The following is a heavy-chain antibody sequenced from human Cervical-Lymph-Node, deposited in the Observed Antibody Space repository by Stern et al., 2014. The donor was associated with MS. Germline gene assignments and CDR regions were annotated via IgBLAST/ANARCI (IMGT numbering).Heavy chain of an antibody. Sequence: VQLVESGGGVVQPGRSLRLSCAASGFTFSNYGMHWVRQAPGKGLEWLAVIWYDGNKKYYADSVKGRFTISRDNSKSTLFLQMSSLTAEDTALYYCARGNWNYEGMGYWGQGTLVTVSS. D-gene: IGHD1-7*01. CDR2: IWYDGNKK. CDR1: GFTFSNYG. CDR3: ARGNWNYEGMGY. J-gene: IGHJ4*02. V-gene: IGHV3-33*01.